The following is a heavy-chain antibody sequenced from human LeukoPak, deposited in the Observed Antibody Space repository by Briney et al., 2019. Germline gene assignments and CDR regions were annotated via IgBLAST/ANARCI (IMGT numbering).Heavy chain of an antibody. CDR2: IYYTGIT. Sequence: PSETLSLTCYVSGGSISSYYWSWIRQPPGKGLEWIGYIYYTGITNYNPSLKSRVTISVDTSKNQFSLKLSSVTAADTAVYYCAREHFYGQGFDYWGQGTLVTVSS. CDR1: GGSISSYY. J-gene: IGHJ4*02. CDR3: AREHFYGQGFDY. V-gene: IGHV4-59*12. D-gene: IGHD3-3*02.